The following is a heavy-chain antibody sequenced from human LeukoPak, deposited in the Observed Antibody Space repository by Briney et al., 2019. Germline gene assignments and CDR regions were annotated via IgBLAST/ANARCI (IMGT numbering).Heavy chain of an antibody. J-gene: IGHJ3*02. CDR2: INHIGST. D-gene: IGHD3-22*01. V-gene: IGHV4-34*01. CDR1: GGSFSGYY. Sequence: SETLSLTCAVYGGSFSGYYWSGIGHPPGKGREWIGEINHIGSTNNTPSLKSRVTISVDTSKNQFSLKLSSVTAADTAVYYCAREPRGAYYYDSSVIGRFLSDDQINDAFDIWGQGTMVTVSS. CDR3: AREPRGAYYYDSSVIGRFLSDDQINDAFDI.